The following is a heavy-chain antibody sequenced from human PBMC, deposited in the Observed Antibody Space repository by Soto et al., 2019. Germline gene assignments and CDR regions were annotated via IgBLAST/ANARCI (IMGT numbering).Heavy chain of an antibody. CDR3: AKHADYEKDAGDV. V-gene: IGHV3-30*18. CDR1: GFTFRSYG. D-gene: IGHD4-17*01. CDR2: ISYDGSDE. Sequence: QVRLVESGGGVVQPGRSLRLSCAASGFTFRSYGMHWVRQAPGKGLEWVALISYDGSDEYYGDSMQGRFSISRDNSKDTLYWQINSLRGEDTAVYYCAKHADYEKDAGDVWGQGTMVTVSS. J-gene: IGHJ3*01.